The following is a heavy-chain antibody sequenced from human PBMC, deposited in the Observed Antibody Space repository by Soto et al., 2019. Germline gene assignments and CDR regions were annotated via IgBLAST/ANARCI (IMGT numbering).Heavy chain of an antibody. CDR1: DNSLVKDIW. D-gene: IGHD3-10*01. V-gene: IGHV4-4*02. Sequence: SETLSLTCVVTDNSLVKDIWWSWVRQPPGKGLEWIGEVHHSKGALYSPSFRSRVTVTADIVDNKVSLEVRSIDAADTAVYYCARDYSSGSSITYYYYYYGMDVWGQGTTVTVSS. CDR3: ARDYSSGSSITYYYYYYGMDV. CDR2: VHHSKGA. J-gene: IGHJ6*02.